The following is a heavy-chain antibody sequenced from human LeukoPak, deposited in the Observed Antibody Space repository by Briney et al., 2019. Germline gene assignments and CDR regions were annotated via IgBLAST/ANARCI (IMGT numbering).Heavy chain of an antibody. CDR2: ISAYNGNT. Sequence: ASVKVSCKASGYTFTSYGISWVRQAPGQGLEWMGWISAYNGNTNYAQKLQGRVTMTTGTSTSTAYMELRSLRSDDTAVYYCAREGSGGDYSIGSFDYWGQGTLVTVSS. CDR3: AREGSGGDYSIGSFDY. CDR1: GYTFTSYG. J-gene: IGHJ4*02. D-gene: IGHD4-17*01. V-gene: IGHV1-18*01.